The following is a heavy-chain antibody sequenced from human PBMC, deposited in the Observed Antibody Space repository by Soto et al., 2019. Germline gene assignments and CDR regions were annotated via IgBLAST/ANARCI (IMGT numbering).Heavy chain of an antibody. CDR3: ALAIVVVPAAPDY. V-gene: IGHV1-69*02. CDR2: IIPILGIA. J-gene: IGHJ4*02. Sequence: QVQLVQSGAEVKKPGSSVKVSCKASGGTFSSYTISWVRQAPGQGLEWMGRIIPILGIANYAQKFQRRVPITADKSTSTAYMELSSLRSEDTAVYYCALAIVVVPAAPDYWGQGTLVTVSS. CDR1: GGTFSSYT. D-gene: IGHD2-2*01.